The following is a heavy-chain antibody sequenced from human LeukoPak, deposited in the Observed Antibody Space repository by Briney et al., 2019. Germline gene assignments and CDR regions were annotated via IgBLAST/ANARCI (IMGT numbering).Heavy chain of an antibody. Sequence: PGRSLRLSCAASGLTFSSYGMHWVRQAPGKGLEWVAVISYDGSNKYYADSVKGRFTISRDNSKNTLHLQMNSLRAEDTAVYYCAKDGAYGSGSLDYWGQGTLVTVSS. J-gene: IGHJ4*02. D-gene: IGHD3-10*01. CDR2: ISYDGSNK. CDR3: AKDGAYGSGSLDY. V-gene: IGHV3-30*18. CDR1: GLTFSSYG.